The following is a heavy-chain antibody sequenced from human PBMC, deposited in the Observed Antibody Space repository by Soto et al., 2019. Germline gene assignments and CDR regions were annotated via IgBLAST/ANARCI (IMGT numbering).Heavy chain of an antibody. V-gene: IGHV3-23*01. CDR1: GFTISTYA. J-gene: IGHJ5*02. D-gene: IGHD2-21*01. Sequence: VQLLESGGGLVQPGGSLTLSCAASGFTISTYAMTWVRQAPGKGLECVSGVTGSGGQIHYADSVKGRFTISKDNSKNTLYLQMSRLREEDTALYFCAKDAVYKDGLWLMDSWGQGTLVTVSS. CDR2: VTGSGGQI. CDR3: AKDAVYKDGLWLMDS.